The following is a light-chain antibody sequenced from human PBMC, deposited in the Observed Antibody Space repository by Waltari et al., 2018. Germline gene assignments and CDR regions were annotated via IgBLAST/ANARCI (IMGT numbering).Light chain of an antibody. CDR3: QQYFSTPPVT. Sequence: DIVMTQSPDSLAVSLGERATINCKSSQSVLYSSNNKNYLAWYQQKSGQPPKLLIYWASTRESGVPHRFSGGGSAADFTLTISSLQAEDVAVYYCQQYFSTPPVTFGGGTKVEIK. CDR1: QSVLYSSNNKNY. CDR2: WAS. V-gene: IGKV4-1*01. J-gene: IGKJ4*01.